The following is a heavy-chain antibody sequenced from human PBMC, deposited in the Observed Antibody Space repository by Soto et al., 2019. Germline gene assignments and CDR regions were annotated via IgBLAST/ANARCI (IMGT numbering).Heavy chain of an antibody. D-gene: IGHD2-15*01. CDR1: GGSISSGGYY. Sequence: TSETLSLTCTVSGGSISSGGYYWSWIRQHPGKGLEWIGYIYYSGSTYYNPSLKSRVTISVDTSKNQFSLKLSSVTAADTAVYYCARGGLGYCSGGSCYSAELSRYYYGMDAWGQGTTVTVS. CDR2: IYYSGST. CDR3: ARGGLGYCSGGSCYSAELSRYYYGMDA. J-gene: IGHJ6*02. V-gene: IGHV4-31*03.